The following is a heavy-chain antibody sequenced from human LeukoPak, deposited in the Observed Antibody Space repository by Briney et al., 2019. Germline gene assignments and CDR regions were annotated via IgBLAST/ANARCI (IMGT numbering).Heavy chain of an antibody. CDR3: ARGLMYYDFWSGYYTSRRFDP. J-gene: IGHJ5*02. Sequence: SETLSLTCAVYGGSFSGYYWSWIRQPPGKGPEWIGEINHSGSTNYNPSLKSRVTISVDTSKNQFSLKLSSVTAADSAVYYCARGLMYYDFWSGYYTSRRFDPWGQGTLVTVSS. CDR2: INHSGST. D-gene: IGHD3-3*01. CDR1: GGSFSGYY. V-gene: IGHV4-34*01.